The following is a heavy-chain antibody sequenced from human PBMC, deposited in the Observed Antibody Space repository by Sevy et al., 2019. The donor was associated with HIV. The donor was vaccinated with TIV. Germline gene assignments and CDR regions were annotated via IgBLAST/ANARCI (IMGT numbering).Heavy chain of an antibody. D-gene: IGHD3-22*01. CDR3: ARWNYYDSRGFSSFDY. J-gene: IGHJ4*02. CDR1: GDSVSNTNYY. CDR2: MKTSGST. Sequence: SETLSLTCTVSGDSVSNTNYYWSWIRQPAGKGLEWIGRMKTSGSTNYNPSLKSRVTISVDTSKNQFSLKRSSVTAADTAVYYCARWNYYDSRGFSSFDYWGQGTLVTVSS. V-gene: IGHV4-61*02.